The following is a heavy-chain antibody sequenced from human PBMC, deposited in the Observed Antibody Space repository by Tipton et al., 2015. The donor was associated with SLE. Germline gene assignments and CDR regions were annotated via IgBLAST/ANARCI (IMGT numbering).Heavy chain of an antibody. Sequence: TLSLTCTVPGASIKSGSYFWTWIRQPAGKGLEWIGRMFSSGDTNYNPSLKSRLTMSVDTSKNQFSLTVYSVTAADTAVYYCARTEVGGYSHDAFDLWGHGTMVTVSS. CDR3: ARTEVGGYSHDAFDL. CDR2: MFSSGDT. CDR1: GASIKSGSYF. V-gene: IGHV4-61*02. J-gene: IGHJ3*01. D-gene: IGHD6-25*01.